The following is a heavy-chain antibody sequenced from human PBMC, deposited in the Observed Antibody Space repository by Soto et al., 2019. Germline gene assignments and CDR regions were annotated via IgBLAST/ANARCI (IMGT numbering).Heavy chain of an antibody. CDR2: ISSNGGST. J-gene: IGHJ3*02. CDR3: VKGYSGSYPPPDVAFDI. V-gene: IGHV3-64D*08. Sequence: GGSLRLSCSASGFTFSSYAMHWVRQAPGKGLEYVSAISSNGGSTYYADSVKGRFTISRDNSKNTLYLQMSSLRAEDTAVYYCVKGYSGSYPPPDVAFDIWGQGTMVTVSS. CDR1: GFTFSSYA. D-gene: IGHD1-26*01.